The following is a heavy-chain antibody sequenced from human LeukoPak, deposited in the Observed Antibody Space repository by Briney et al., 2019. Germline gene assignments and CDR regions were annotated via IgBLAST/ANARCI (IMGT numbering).Heavy chain of an antibody. V-gene: IGHV3-74*01. D-gene: IGHD1-14*01. J-gene: IGHJ4*02. CDR2: IKTDGTST. CDR1: GFTSSSYW. CDR3: ARDRWPSGFDS. Sequence: GGSLRLSCAASGFTSSSYWMHWVRQAPGKGLVWVSRIKTDGTSTRYADSVEGRFTISRDNAKNTLYLQMNSLRAEDTAVYYCARDRWPSGFDSWGQGTLVTVSS.